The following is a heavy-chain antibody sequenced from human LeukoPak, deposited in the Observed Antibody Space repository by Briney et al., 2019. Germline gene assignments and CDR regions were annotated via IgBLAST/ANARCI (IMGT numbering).Heavy chain of an antibody. D-gene: IGHD3-22*01. CDR3: ARSSPTYYFDSSGYYYGDY. CDR2: INPNSGGT. Sequence: ASVKVTCKASAYSFTDYYIHRVRQPPGQGLEWMGLINPNSGGTDYAQKFQGRVTMTRDTSISTAYMELSRLRSDDTAVYYCARSSPTYYFDSSGYYYGDYWGQGTLVIVSS. CDR1: AYSFTDYY. V-gene: IGHV1-2*06. J-gene: IGHJ4*02.